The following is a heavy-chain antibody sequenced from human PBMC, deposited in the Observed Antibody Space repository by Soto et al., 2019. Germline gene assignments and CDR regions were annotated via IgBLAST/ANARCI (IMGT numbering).Heavy chain of an antibody. Sequence: GGSLRLSCAASGFTFSNYAMSWVRQAPGKGLEWVSAISVGGVSTYYADSVKGRFTISRDNSKNTVYLQMKSLRVEDTAVYYCAKTVQISGSYYYGMDVWGQGTTVTVSS. CDR3: AKTVQISGSYYYGMDV. J-gene: IGHJ6*02. CDR2: ISVGGVST. CDR1: GFTFSNYA. D-gene: IGHD3-3*01. V-gene: IGHV3-23*01.